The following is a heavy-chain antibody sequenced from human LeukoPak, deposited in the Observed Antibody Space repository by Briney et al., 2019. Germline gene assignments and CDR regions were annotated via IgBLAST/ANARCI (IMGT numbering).Heavy chain of an antibody. J-gene: IGHJ5*02. CDR1: GGTFSSYA. Sequence: SVKVSCKASGGTFSSYAISWVRQAPGQGLEWMGGIIPIFGTANYAQKFQGRVTITADKSTSTAYMELSSLRSEDTAVYYCARVGIAAAGTGNWFDPWGQGTLVTVSS. D-gene: IGHD6-13*01. V-gene: IGHV1-69*06. CDR3: ARVGIAAAGTGNWFDP. CDR2: IIPIFGTA.